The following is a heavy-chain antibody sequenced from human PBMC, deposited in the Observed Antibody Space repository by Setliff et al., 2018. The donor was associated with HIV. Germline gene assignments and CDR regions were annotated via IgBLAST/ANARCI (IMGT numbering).Heavy chain of an antibody. CDR2: IYYSGST. CDR1: GYSISSGYY. Sequence: PSETLSLTCAVSGYSISSGYYWGWIRQPPGKGLEWIGSIYYSGSTYYNPSLKSRVTISVDTSKNQFSLKLRSLTAADTAIYYCARGAPRGRLRFPNWFDPWGQGTLVTVSS. V-gene: IGHV4-38-2*01. D-gene: IGHD5-12*01. CDR3: ARGAPRGRLRFPNWFDP. J-gene: IGHJ5*02.